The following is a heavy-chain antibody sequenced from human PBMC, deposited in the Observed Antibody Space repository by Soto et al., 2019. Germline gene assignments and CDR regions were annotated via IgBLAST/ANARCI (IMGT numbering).Heavy chain of an antibody. Sequence: QVQLVESGGGVVQPGRSLRLSCAASGFTFSSYAMHWVRQAPGKGLEWVAVISYDGSNKYYADSVKGRFTISRDNSKNTLYLQMNSLRAEDTAVYYRARGHPPYGGSYFDYWGQGTLVTVFS. CDR1: GFTFSSYA. CDR2: ISYDGSNK. V-gene: IGHV3-30-3*01. D-gene: IGHD2-15*01. CDR3: ARGHPPYGGSYFDY. J-gene: IGHJ4*02.